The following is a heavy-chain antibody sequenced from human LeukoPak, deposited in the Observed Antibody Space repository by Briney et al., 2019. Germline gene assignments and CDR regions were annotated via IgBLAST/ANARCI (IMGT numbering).Heavy chain of an antibody. D-gene: IGHD6-19*01. CDR2: IIPIFGTA. V-gene: IGHV1-69*06. Sequence: SVKVSCKASGGTFSSYAISWVRQAPGQGLEWMGGIIPIFGTANYAQKFQGRVTITADKSTSTAYMELSSLRSEDTAVYYCARFTIAVAARGFDPWGQGTLVTVSS. CDR3: ARFTIAVAARGFDP. J-gene: IGHJ5*02. CDR1: GGTFSSYA.